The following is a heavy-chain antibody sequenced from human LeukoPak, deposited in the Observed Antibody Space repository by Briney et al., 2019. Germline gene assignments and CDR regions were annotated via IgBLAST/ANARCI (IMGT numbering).Heavy chain of an antibody. V-gene: IGHV1-46*01. D-gene: IGHD5-18*01. CDR2: INPSGGST. J-gene: IGHJ4*02. Sequence: ASVKVSCKASGYTFTSYYMHWVRQAPGQGLEWMGIINPSGGSTSYAQKFQGRVTMTRDTSTSTVYMELSSLRSEDTAVYYCASYGYSYGYGAANDYWGQGTLVTVSS. CDR3: ASYGYSYGYGAANDY. CDR1: GYTFTSYY.